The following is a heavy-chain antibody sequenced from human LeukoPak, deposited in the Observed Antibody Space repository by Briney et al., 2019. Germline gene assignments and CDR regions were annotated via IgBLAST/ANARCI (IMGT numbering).Heavy chain of an antibody. CDR1: GGTFSSYA. Sequence: ASVKVSCKASGGTFSSYAISWVRQAPGQGLEWMGGIIPIFGTANYAQKFQGRVTITADKSTSTAYMELSSLRSEDTAVYYCARSLGYCSGGSCYAMGYYYMDVWGKGTTVTVSS. J-gene: IGHJ6*03. V-gene: IGHV1-69*06. D-gene: IGHD2-15*01. CDR3: ARSLGYCSGGSCYAMGYYYMDV. CDR2: IIPIFGTA.